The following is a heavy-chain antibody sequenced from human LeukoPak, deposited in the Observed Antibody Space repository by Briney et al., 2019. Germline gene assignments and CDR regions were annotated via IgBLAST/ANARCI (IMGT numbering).Heavy chain of an antibody. CDR1: GGSISSGGYY. J-gene: IGHJ6*02. V-gene: IGHV4-31*03. Sequence: SETLSLTCTVSGGSISSGGYYWSWIRQHPGKGLEWIGYIYYSGSTYYNPSLKSRVTISVDTSKNQFSLKLSSVTAADTAVYYCARDPERGYGMDVWGQGTTVTVSS. D-gene: IGHD1-1*01. CDR3: ARDPERGYGMDV. CDR2: IYYSGST.